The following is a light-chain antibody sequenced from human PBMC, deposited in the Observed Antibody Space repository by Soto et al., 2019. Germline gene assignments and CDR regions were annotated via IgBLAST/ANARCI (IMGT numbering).Light chain of an antibody. Sequence: EIVLTQSPGTLSLSPGERATLSCRASQSVSSSYLAWYQQKPGPAPRLLIYGASSRATGFADRFSGSGSGTDLPLTISRLEPEDFAVYYCQHYGSLPLTCGGGTKVEIK. V-gene: IGKV3-20*01. CDR3: QHYGSLPLT. CDR1: QSVSSSY. J-gene: IGKJ4*01. CDR2: GAS.